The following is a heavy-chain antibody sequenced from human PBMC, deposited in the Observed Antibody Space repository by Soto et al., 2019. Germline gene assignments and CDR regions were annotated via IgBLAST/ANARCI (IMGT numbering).Heavy chain of an antibody. D-gene: IGHD2-2*01. V-gene: IGHV3-21*01. CDR2: ISSSSSYI. CDR3: ASEYCSSTSCNEGAFDI. J-gene: IGHJ3*02. Sequence: NPGGSLRLSCAASGFTFSSYSMNWVRQAPGKGLEWVSSISSSSSYIYYADSVKGRFTISRDNAKNSLYLQMNSLRAEDTAVYYCASEYCSSTSCNEGAFDIWGQGTMVTVSS. CDR1: GFTFSSYS.